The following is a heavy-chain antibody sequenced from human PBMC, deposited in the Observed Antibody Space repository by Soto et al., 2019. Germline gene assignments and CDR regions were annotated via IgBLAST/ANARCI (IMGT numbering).Heavy chain of an antibody. CDR2: IGGADGTI. V-gene: IGHV3-48*03. D-gene: IGHD1-26*01. CDR3: AGGVLYSGSFHD. CDR1: IFSFNYYE. Sequence: PGGSLRLSCTASIFSFNYYEMAWVRQSPGKGLEWLAYIGGADGTIRYADAVQGRFTISRDIAENSVFLQMNILRAEDTALYYCAGGVLYSGSFHDWGQGTLVTVSS. J-gene: IGHJ4*02.